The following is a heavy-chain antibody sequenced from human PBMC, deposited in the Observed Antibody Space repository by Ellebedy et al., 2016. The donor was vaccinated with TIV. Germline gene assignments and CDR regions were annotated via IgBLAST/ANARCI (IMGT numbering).Heavy chain of an antibody. CDR1: GYTFTNYH. CDR3: ARDRGKGAVVVVAPMFPTAKYFYGMDV. CDR2: INPSGGST. D-gene: IGHD2-15*01. J-gene: IGHJ6*01. Sequence: ASVKVSXKASGYTFTNYHMHWVREAPGQGLEWLGIINPSGGSTRYAQKFQGRVTMTRDTSTNTVYMDLSSLRAEDTAVYYCARDRGKGAVVVVAPMFPTAKYFYGMDVWGQGTTVTVSS. V-gene: IGHV1-46*01.